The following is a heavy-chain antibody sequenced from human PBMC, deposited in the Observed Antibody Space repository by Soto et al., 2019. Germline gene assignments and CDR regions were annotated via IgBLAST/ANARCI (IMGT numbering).Heavy chain of an antibody. CDR1: GFNFTNQV. CDR2: ISNSDDVG. J-gene: IGHJ4*02. Sequence: EVQVLESGGALVQPTGSLRLSCSASGFNFTNQVINWVRQAPGKGLEWVSSISNSDDVGFYADSVRGRFIVSRDISTNSVFLQMNCLRVEDTAIYYCAKTVGSTKLEDYWGQGTLVTVSP. CDR3: AKTVGSTKLEDY. V-gene: IGHV3-23*01. D-gene: IGHD1-26*01.